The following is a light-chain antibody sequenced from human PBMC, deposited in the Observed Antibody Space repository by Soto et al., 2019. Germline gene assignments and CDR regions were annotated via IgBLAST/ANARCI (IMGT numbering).Light chain of an antibody. V-gene: IGKV3-11*01. CDR1: QSISTK. Sequence: ELGMSQSPATLSMSPGERATLSCRASQSISTKVAWYQQKPGQAPRLLIYGASTRATGVPARFSGSGSGTDFTLTISSLEPEDAAVYYCQERSHWPPWTFGQGTKVDIK. CDR3: QERSHWPPWT. J-gene: IGKJ1*01. CDR2: GAS.